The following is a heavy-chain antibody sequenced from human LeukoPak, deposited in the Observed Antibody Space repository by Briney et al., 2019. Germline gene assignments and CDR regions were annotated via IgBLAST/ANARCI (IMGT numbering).Heavy chain of an antibody. D-gene: IGHD3-22*01. V-gene: IGHV4-34*01. Sequence: KPSETLSLTCAVYGGSFSGYYWSWIRQPPGKGLEWIGEINHSGSTNYNPSLKSRVTVSVDTSKNQFSLKLSSVTAADTAVYYCARGITMIVVVPAPFDYWGQGTLVTVSS. CDR2: INHSGST. J-gene: IGHJ4*02. CDR3: ARGITMIVVVPAPFDY. CDR1: GGSFSGYY.